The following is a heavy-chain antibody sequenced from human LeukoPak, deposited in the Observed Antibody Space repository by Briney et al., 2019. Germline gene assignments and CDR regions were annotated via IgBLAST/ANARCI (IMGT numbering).Heavy chain of an antibody. Sequence: SQTLSLTCTVSGGSISSGGYYWSWIRQPPGKGLEWIGYIYYSGSTNYNPSLKSRVTISVDTSKNQFSLKLSSVTAADTAVYYCARGGGGYSYGSFDYWGQGTLVTVSS. D-gene: IGHD5-18*01. J-gene: IGHJ4*02. CDR2: IYYSGST. CDR3: ARGGGGYSYGSFDY. V-gene: IGHV4-61*08. CDR1: GGSISSGGYY.